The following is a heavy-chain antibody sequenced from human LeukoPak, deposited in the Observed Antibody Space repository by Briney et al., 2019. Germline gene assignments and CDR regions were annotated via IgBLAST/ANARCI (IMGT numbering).Heavy chain of an antibody. CDR1: GFTFKNYE. Sequence: GGSLRLSCAASGFTFKNYEMNWVRQAPGKGLEWVSSIDTSTTYLYYADSLKGRFTISRDNAKDSLYLQMSGLRAEDTAMYYCAKDPSLITMVRGVLKLSYYFDSWGQGTLVTVSS. CDR3: AKDPSLITMVRGVLKLSYYFDS. J-gene: IGHJ4*02. CDR2: IDTSTTYL. V-gene: IGHV3-21*01. D-gene: IGHD3-10*01.